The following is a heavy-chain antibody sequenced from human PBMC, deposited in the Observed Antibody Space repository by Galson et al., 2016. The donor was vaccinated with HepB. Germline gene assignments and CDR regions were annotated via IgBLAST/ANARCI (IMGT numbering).Heavy chain of an antibody. V-gene: IGHV5-51*01. Sequence: QSGAEVTKPGESLKISCKASGYIFTSYWIGWVRQMPGKGLEWMTIINPGDSDTRYSPSFQGQVTISADKSITTAYLQWSSLKASDTAMYYCARQVVPGLFDYWGQGTLVTVSS. CDR1: GYIFTSYW. J-gene: IGHJ4*02. CDR3: ARQVVPGLFDY. D-gene: IGHD2-21*02. CDR2: INPGDSDT.